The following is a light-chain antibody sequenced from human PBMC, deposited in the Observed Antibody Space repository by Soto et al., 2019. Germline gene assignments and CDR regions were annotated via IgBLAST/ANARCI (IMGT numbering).Light chain of an antibody. V-gene: IGKV3-20*01. J-gene: IGKJ5*01. CDR3: QQYGSSPIT. CDR2: DAS. CDR1: QSVSSY. Sequence: EIVLTQSPATLSLSPGERATLSCRASQSVSSYLAWYQQKPGQAPRLLIYDASNRATGIPARFSGSGSGTEFTLTISRLEPEDFAVYYCQQYGSSPITFGQGTRLEI.